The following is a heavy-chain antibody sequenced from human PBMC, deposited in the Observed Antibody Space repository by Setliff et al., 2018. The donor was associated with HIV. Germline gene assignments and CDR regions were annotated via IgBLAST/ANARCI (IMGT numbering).Heavy chain of an antibody. CDR1: GFTFNSYG. CDR2: IWVDGGNK. D-gene: IGHD2-15*01. Sequence: GGSLRLSCAASGFTFNSYGMHWVRQAPGKGLEWVAVIWVDGGNKNYADSVKGRFTISRDNAKNSVSLQMNSLRVEDTAVYYCARDDWTCSDGTCFPITFDYWGQGTLVTVSS. CDR3: ARDDWTCSDGTCFPITFDY. V-gene: IGHV3-33*01. J-gene: IGHJ4*02.